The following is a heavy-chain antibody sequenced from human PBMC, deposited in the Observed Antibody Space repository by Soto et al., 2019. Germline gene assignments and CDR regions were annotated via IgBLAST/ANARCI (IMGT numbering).Heavy chain of an antibody. Sequence: SVRFSDQASGYTFNNYHIHWVRQAPEDGLEWMGRINPSGGTTIYAQKFHGRVTMTRDTSTSTVYMELSSLRSEDTAVYYCAREVLIDLNYFDYWGQGALVTVSS. J-gene: IGHJ4*02. D-gene: IGHD2-21*01. CDR3: AREVLIDLNYFDY. V-gene: IGHV1-46*02. CDR1: GYTFNNYH. CDR2: INPSGGTT.